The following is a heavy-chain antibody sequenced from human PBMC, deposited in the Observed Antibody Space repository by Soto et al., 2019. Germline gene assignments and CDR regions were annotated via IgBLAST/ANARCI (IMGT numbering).Heavy chain of an antibody. J-gene: IGHJ6*03. Sequence: EVQLLESGGGLVQPGGSLRLSCAASGFTFSSYAMSWVRQAPGKGLEWVSAISGSGGSTYYADSVKGRFTISRDNSKNPLYLQMNSLRAEDTAVYYCAKDPDLGGYYYYYYMDVWGKGTTVTVSS. CDR1: GFTFSSYA. CDR2: ISGSGGST. CDR3: AKDPDLGGYYYYYYMDV. D-gene: IGHD3-3*01. V-gene: IGHV3-23*01.